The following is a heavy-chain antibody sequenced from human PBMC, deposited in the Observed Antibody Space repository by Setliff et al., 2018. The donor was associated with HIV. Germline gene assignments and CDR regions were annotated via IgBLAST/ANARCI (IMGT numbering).Heavy chain of an antibody. D-gene: IGHD3-10*01. CDR2: IIPKSNTP. J-gene: IGHJ4*02. V-gene: IGHV1-69*13. CDR3: ARGSPIVWFGEFLYPEIDY. Sequence: SVKVSCKASGDTFSTFAIIWVRQAPGQGLEWMGGIIPKSNTPDYAQMFKGRLTITADESTSTAHMELVGLTSEDTAVYYCARGSPIVWFGEFLYPEIDYWGQGSLVTVSS. CDR1: GDTFSTFA.